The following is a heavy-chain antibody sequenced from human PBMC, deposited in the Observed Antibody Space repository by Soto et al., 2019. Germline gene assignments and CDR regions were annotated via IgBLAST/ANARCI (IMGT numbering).Heavy chain of an antibody. V-gene: IGHV4-30-4*01. CDR1: GGSISSGDYY. Sequence: SETLSLTCTVSGGSISSGDYYWSWIRQPPGKGLEWIGYIYYSGSTYYNPSLKSRVTISVDTSKNQFSLKLSSVTAADAAVYYCARDRGTGNWNVIGGMDVWGQGTTVTVSS. J-gene: IGHJ6*02. CDR3: ARDRGTGNWNVIGGMDV. CDR2: IYYSGST. D-gene: IGHD1-1*01.